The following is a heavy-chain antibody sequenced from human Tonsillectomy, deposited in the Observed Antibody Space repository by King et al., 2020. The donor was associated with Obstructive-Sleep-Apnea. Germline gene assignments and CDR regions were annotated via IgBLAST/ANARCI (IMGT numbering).Heavy chain of an antibody. CDR1: GVSISSSSDY. Sequence: QLQESGPGLVKPSETLSLTCTVSGVSISSSSDYWGWIRQPPGKGLEWIGRIYYIGSTYYNPSLKRRVTISVDTSKNQFSLKLSSVTAADTAVYYCARDEGGVFDPWGQGTLVTVSS. V-gene: IGHV4-39*07. CDR3: ARDEGGVFDP. D-gene: IGHD3-3*01. CDR2: IYYIGST. J-gene: IGHJ5*02.